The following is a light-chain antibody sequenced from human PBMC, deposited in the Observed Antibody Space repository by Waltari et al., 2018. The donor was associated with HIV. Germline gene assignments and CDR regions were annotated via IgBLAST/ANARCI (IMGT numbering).Light chain of an antibody. Sequence: SVLTHPPSVSGTPGQRVSFSCSGSSSNSGTNVVKWYQHPPGTAPKLLIYSNKQRPPGVPDRFSGSKSGTSASLAISGLQFDDEADYYCAVWDDTLNGHVIFGGGTKVTVL. V-gene: IGLV1-44*01. CDR2: SNK. CDR3: AVWDDTLNGHVI. J-gene: IGLJ2*01. CDR1: SSNSGTNV.